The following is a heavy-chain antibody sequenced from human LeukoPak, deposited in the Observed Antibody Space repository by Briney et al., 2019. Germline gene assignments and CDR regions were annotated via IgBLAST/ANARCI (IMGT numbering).Heavy chain of an antibody. D-gene: IGHD6-19*01. Sequence: SETLSLTCAVYGGSFSGYYWSWIRQPPGKGLEWIGEINHSGSTNYYPSLKSRDTISVDTSKNQFSLKLSSVTAADTAVYYCARALRWLAYFDYWGQGTLVTVSS. J-gene: IGHJ4*02. V-gene: IGHV4-34*01. CDR3: ARALRWLAYFDY. CDR1: GGSFSGYY. CDR2: INHSGST.